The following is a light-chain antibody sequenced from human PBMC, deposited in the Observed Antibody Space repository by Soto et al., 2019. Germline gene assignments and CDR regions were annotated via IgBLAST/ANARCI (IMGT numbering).Light chain of an antibody. V-gene: IGKV3-15*01. CDR3: QQYNTWPRT. CDR1: QSVSST. J-gene: IGKJ1*01. Sequence: EIMMTQSPVTLSVPPGQSATLSCRASQSVSSTLAWFQQKPGQAPRLLIYGASTRATGIPARFSGSGSGTDFTLTVSSLQSEDFAVYYCQQYNTWPRTFGQGTKVHI. CDR2: GAS.